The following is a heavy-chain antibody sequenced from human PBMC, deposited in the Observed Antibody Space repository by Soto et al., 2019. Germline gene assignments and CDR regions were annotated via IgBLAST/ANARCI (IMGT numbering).Heavy chain of an antibody. CDR2: IYYSGST. CDR3: ARSRTRPHSFDF. J-gene: IGHJ3*01. CDR1: GGSISSYY. V-gene: IGHV4-59*01. D-gene: IGHD2-2*01. Sequence: QVQLQESGPGLVKPSETLSLTCTVSGGSISSYYWSWIRQPPGKGLEWIGYIYYSGSTNYNPSLKSRVTISVDTSKSQFSLKLSSVTAADTAVYYCARSRTRPHSFDFWNQGTMVTVSS.